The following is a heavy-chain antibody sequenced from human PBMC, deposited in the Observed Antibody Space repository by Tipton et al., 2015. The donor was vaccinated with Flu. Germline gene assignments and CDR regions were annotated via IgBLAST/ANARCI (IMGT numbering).Heavy chain of an antibody. V-gene: IGHV4-34*01. J-gene: IGHJ5*02. Sequence: TLSLTCAVYGGSFSGYYWSWIRQPPGKGLEWIGEINHSGRTNYNPSLKSRVTISVDTSKNQFSLKLSSVTAAVTAVYYCARGPVNSTLWFDPWGQGTLVTVSS. CDR3: ARGPVNSTLWFDP. CDR2: INHSGRT. D-gene: IGHD4-17*01. CDR1: GGSFSGYY.